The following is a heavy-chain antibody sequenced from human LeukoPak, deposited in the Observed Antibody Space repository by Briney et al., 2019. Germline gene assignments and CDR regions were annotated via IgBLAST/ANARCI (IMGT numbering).Heavy chain of an antibody. Sequence: GAPVKVSCKASGGTFSSYAISWVRQAPGQGLEWMGWISAYNGNTNYAQKLQGRVTMTTDTSTSTAYMELRSLRSDDTAVYYCARVGSLYGDYGFDYWGQGTLVTVSS. CDR2: ISAYNGNT. CDR3: ARVGSLYGDYGFDY. CDR1: GGTFSSYA. J-gene: IGHJ4*02. D-gene: IGHD4-17*01. V-gene: IGHV1-18*01.